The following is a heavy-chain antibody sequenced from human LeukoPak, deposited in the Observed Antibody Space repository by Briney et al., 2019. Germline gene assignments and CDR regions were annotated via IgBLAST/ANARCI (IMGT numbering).Heavy chain of an antibody. V-gene: IGHV1-46*01. CDR1: GYTFTSYY. D-gene: IGHD2-2*01. Sequence: ASVKVSCKASGYTFTSYYMHWVRQAPGQGLEWMGIINPSGGSTSYAQKFQGRVTMTRDTSISTAYMELSRLRSDDTAVYYCARGPAARRGWFDPWGQGTLVTVSS. CDR3: ARGPAARRGWFDP. CDR2: INPSGGST. J-gene: IGHJ5*02.